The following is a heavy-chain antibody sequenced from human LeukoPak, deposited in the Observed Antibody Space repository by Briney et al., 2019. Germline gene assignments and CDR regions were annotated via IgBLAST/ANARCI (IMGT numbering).Heavy chain of an antibody. CDR1: GGSISSGDYY. D-gene: IGHD2-2*01. V-gene: IGHV4-30-4*01. J-gene: IGHJ4*02. CDR2: IYYSGST. Sequence: SRTLSLTCTVSGGSISSGDYYWSWIRQPPGKGLEWIGYIYYSGSTYYNPSLKSRVTISVDTSKNQFSLKLSSVTAADTAVYYCARALQYQLPSHFDYWGQGILVTVSS. CDR3: ARALQYQLPSHFDY.